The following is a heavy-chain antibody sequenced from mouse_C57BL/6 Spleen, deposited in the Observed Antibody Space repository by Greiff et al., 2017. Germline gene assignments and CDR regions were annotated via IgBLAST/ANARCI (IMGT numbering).Heavy chain of an antibody. CDR2: IYPGDGDT. D-gene: IGHD3-3*01. CDR1: GYAFSRSW. J-gene: IGHJ2*01. CDR3: ARSGWGDY. Sequence: QVQLQQSGPELVKPGASVKISCKASGYAFSRSWMNWVKQRHGKGLEWIGRIYPGDGDTNYNGKFKGKATLTAAKAASTADMQLSSLTSEDSSVYFCARSGWGDYWGQGTTLTVSS. V-gene: IGHV1-82*01.